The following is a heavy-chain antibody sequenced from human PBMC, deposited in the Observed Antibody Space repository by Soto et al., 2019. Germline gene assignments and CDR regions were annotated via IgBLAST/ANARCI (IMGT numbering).Heavy chain of an antibody. CDR2: IYSDGST. J-gene: IGHJ4*02. CDR3: GTLAKYDILTGFYPC. D-gene: IGHD3-9*01. CDR1: GFTDNSNY. Sequence: ESGGGLVQPGGSLRLSCAASGFTDNSNYMRWVRQAPGKGLEWASVIYSDGSTYYADSVKVRFIISRDNSNNTMYFQMNSMRADDTAVYYCGTLAKYDILTGFYPCWGQGTLVTVSS. V-gene: IGHV3-66*01.